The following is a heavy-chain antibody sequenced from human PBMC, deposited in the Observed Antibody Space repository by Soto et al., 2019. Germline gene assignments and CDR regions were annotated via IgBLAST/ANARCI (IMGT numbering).Heavy chain of an antibody. J-gene: IGHJ6*02. CDR3: ARGGMTTAYYYGMDV. Sequence: GGSLRLSCAASGFTFSSYGMHWVRQAPGKGLEWVAVIWYDGSNKYYADSVKGRFTISRDNSKNTLYLQMNSLRAEDTAVYYCARGGMTTAYYYGMDVWGQGTTVTVSS. V-gene: IGHV3-33*01. CDR2: IWYDGSNK. D-gene: IGHD4-17*01. CDR1: GFTFSSYG.